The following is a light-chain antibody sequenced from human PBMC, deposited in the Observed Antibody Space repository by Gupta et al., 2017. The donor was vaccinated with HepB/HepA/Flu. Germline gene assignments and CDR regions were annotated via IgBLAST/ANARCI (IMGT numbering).Light chain of an antibody. CDR2: KDA. J-gene: IGLJ2*01. V-gene: IGLV3-1*01. Sequence: SYDLTQPPSVSVSPGQTASITCSGDKLGDKYSYWYQQKPGQSPVVVIYKDAKRPSGIPERFSGSNSGNTATLTISGTQSVDEADYYCQAWDSSTEVFGGGTKLTVL. CDR3: QAWDSSTEV. CDR1: KLGDKY.